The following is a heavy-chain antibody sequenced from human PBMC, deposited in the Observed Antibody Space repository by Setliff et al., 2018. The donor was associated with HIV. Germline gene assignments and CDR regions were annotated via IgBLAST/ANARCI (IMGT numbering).Heavy chain of an antibody. D-gene: IGHD4-4*01. CDR2: IYYNVNN. Sequence: SETLSLTCAVSGVSISSQYWSWIRQPPGKGLEWIGFIYYNVNNNYNPSLKSRVSISVDTSKNQFSLRLSSVTAADTAVYHCTRGGSMTTLTTWGQGTLVTVSS. CDR3: TRGGSMTTLTT. CDR1: GVSISSQY. J-gene: IGHJ4*02. V-gene: IGHV4-59*11.